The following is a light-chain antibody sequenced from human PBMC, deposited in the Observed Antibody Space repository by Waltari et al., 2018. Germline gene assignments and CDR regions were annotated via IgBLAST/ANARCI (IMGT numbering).Light chain of an antibody. J-gene: IGKJ1*01. CDR2: GAS. CDR3: QMYVRLPAT. CDR1: QSFGRP. V-gene: IGKV3-20*01. Sequence: EIVLTQSPGPLSLSPGERATLSCRASQSFGRPLCWYQQKHGQAPRLLIYGASTRATGIPDRFSGGGSGTDFSLTISRLEPEDFAVYYCQMYVRLPATFGQGTKVEI.